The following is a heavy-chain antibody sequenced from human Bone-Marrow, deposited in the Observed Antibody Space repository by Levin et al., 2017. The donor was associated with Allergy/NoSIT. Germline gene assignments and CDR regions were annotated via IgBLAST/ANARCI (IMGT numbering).Heavy chain of an antibody. CDR2: IGVSGSPI. V-gene: IGHV3-48*01. CDR3: ASYTSMGE. D-gene: IGHD5-18*01. J-gene: IGHJ4*02. CDR1: GFTFSDYD. Sequence: GGSLRLSCAASGFTFSDYDMNWVRQAPGKGLECVSYIGVSGSPIYYADSVKGRFTISRDDAKNSLFLHMKSLRVEDTAIYYCASYTSMGEWGQGTRVTVSS.